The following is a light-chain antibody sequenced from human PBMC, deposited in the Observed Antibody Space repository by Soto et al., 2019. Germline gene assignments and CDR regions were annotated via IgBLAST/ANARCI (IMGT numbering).Light chain of an antibody. Sequence: EIVLTQSQATLSLSPGERATLSCRASQSVSSYLAWYQQKPGQAPRLLISDASNRATGIPARFSGSGSGTDFTLTISSLEPEDFAVYYCQQRSNWPWTFGQGTKVEIK. CDR2: DAS. J-gene: IGKJ1*01. CDR1: QSVSSY. CDR3: QQRSNWPWT. V-gene: IGKV3-11*01.